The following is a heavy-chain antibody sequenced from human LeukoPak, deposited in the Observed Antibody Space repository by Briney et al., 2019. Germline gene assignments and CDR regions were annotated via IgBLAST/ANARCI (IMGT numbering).Heavy chain of an antibody. CDR3: AKWGDYDILTGYYVSDF. J-gene: IGHJ4*02. Sequence: GGSLRLSCAASGFIFRNYAMSWVRQAPGKGLEWFSAITGSGDSTYYADSVKGRFTISRDNSKNTLYVEMNTLRAEDTAVYYCAKWGDYDILTGYYVSDFWGQGTLVTVSS. CDR1: GFIFRNYA. V-gene: IGHV3-23*01. D-gene: IGHD3-9*01. CDR2: ITGSGDST.